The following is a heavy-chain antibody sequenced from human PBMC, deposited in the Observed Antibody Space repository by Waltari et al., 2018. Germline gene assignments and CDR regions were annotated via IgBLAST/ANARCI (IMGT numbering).Heavy chain of an antibody. CDR1: GYIFTTYV. CDR3: ARPKWLLLDAFDI. Sequence: QVQLVQSGAEVKKPGASVKVSCKASGYIFTTYVMHWVRKAPGQRFEWMGGINAGKGKQKNSQKCQGRDTITRDTSAGTAYMDLSSLRSEDTAVYYCARPKWLLLDAFDIWGQGTLVTVSS. V-gene: IGHV1-3*01. J-gene: IGHJ3*02. D-gene: IGHD3-22*01. CDR2: INAGKGKQ.